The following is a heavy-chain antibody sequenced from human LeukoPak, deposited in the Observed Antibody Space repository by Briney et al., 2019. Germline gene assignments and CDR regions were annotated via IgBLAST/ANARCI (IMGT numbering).Heavy chain of an antibody. CDR3: ARALYYFETSGYTFDY. D-gene: IGHD3-22*01. CDR2: AYHRGGP. J-gene: IGHJ4*02. CDR1: GDSISSDYY. Sequence: ASETLSLTCTVSGDSISSDYYWAWIRQPPGKGLEWIGSAYHRGGPHYNPSLRSRVTILVDTSENQLSLELSPVTAADTAVYYCARALYYFETSGYTFDYWGQGSLVTVSS. V-gene: IGHV4-38-2*02.